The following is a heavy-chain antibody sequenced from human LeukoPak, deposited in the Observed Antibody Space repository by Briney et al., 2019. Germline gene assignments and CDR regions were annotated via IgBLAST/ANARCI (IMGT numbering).Heavy chain of an antibody. D-gene: IGHD2-21*01. CDR2: INPNNGNL. CDR3: ARVAVGNYYFDY. CDR1: GYTFGSDD. Sequence: VASVKVSCKASGYTFGSDDINWVRQATGQGLEWMGWINPNNGNLGYAQKLQGRVTMTTDTSTSTAYMELRSLRSDDTAVYDCARVAVGNYYFDYWGQGTLVTVSS. J-gene: IGHJ4*02. V-gene: IGHV1-18*01.